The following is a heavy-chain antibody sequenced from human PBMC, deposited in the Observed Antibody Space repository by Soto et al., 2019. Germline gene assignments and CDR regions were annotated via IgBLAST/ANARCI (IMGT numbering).Heavy chain of an antibody. Sequence: GGSLRLSCAASGFTFSSYAMHWVRQAPGKGLEWVALISYDGNDKDYADSVKGRFTISRDNSRNTLFLQMNSLRAEDTAVYFCASDYYKYYDSSGYYRSPAYWGQGTLVTVSS. CDR2: ISYDGNDK. J-gene: IGHJ4*02. V-gene: IGHV3-30-3*01. D-gene: IGHD3-22*01. CDR1: GFTFSSYA. CDR3: ASDYYKYYDSSGYYRSPAY.